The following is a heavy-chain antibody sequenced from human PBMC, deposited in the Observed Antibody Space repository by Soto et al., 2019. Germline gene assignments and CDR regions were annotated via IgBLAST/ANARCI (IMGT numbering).Heavy chain of an antibody. Sequence: GGSLRLSCAASGFTFSTYTMNWVRQAPGKGLEWVSSISSSSSFKYYADSVKGRFTISRDNAKNSLYLQMSSLRAEDTAVYYCARETSGPAFDIWGQGTLVTVSS. CDR1: GFTFSTYT. CDR3: ARETSGPAFDI. J-gene: IGHJ3*02. CDR2: ISSSSSFK. V-gene: IGHV3-21*01. D-gene: IGHD5-12*01.